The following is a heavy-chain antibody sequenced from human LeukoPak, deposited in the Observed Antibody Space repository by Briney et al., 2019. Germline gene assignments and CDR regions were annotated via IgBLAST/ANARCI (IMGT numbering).Heavy chain of an antibody. CDR1: GFTFSNYA. CDR2: ISGSGANT. V-gene: IGHV3-23*01. J-gene: IGHJ4*02. D-gene: IGHD2-21*02. CDR3: AKDFVVVPGNVNYFDS. Sequence: GGSLRLSCAVSGFTFSNYAMTWVRQAPGKGLEWVSAISGSGANTYYADSVKGRFTVSRDNSKNTLYVQMKSLRAEDTAVYYCAKDFVVVPGNVNYFDSWGQGTLVTVSS.